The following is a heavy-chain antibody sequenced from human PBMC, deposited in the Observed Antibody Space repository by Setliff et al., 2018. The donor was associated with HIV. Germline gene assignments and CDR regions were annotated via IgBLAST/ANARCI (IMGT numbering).Heavy chain of an antibody. Sequence: SETLSLTCSVSGGAISGSGYYWSWIRQPPGKALEWIGYIYYSGSVYYNPSLKSRLTISVDTSKNQFSLKLSSVSAADTAVYYCARDPSGSYHPLGYWGQGTLVTVSS. CDR2: IYYSGSV. CDR1: GGAISGSGYY. CDR3: ARDPSGSYHPLGY. D-gene: IGHD1-26*01. V-gene: IGHV4-30-4*01. J-gene: IGHJ4*02.